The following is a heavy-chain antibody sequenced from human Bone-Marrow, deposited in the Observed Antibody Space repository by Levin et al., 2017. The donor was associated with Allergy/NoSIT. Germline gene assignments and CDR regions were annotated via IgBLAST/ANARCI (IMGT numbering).Heavy chain of an antibody. CDR3: ARALNSSGGHSFDY. CDR2: INHSGST. J-gene: IGHJ4*02. D-gene: IGHD6-19*01. Sequence: SETLSLTCAVYGGSFSGYYWSWIRQPPGKGLEWIGEINHSGSTNYNPSLKSRVTISVDTSKNQFSLKLSSVTAADTAVYYCARALNSSGGHSFDYWGQGTLVTVSS. CDR1: GGSFSGYY. V-gene: IGHV4-34*01.